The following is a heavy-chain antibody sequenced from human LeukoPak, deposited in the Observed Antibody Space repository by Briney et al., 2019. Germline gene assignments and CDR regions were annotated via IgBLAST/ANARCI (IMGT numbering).Heavy chain of an antibody. D-gene: IGHD3-3*01. CDR2: TIPILGTT. CDR1: GCTFRSYA. CDR3: ATTDYDFMSGSYYMDV. V-gene: IGHV1-69*11. Sequence: GASVKVSCKASGCTFRSYAMTWVRQAPGQGPEWMGRTIPILGTTKYTQKFQGRLTITTDDSTSTAYMELSSLISEDTAVYFCATTDYDFMSGSYYMDVWGKGTTVIVSS. J-gene: IGHJ6*03.